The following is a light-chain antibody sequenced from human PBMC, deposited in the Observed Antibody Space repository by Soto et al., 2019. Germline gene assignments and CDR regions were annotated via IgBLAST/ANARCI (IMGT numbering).Light chain of an antibody. CDR2: EVT. V-gene: IGLV2-23*02. J-gene: IGLJ2*01. Sequence: QAVVSQPASVSGSPGQSITISCAGSSSDIGSYNLVSWYQQHPGKAPKLMIFEVTRRPSGVSNRFSASKSGSTASLTISGLQAEDEADYYCCSYAGNSDVVFGGGTKLTVL. CDR1: SSDIGSYNL. CDR3: CSYAGNSDVV.